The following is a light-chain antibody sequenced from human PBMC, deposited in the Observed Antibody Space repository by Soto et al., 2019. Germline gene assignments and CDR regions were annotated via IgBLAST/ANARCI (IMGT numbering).Light chain of an antibody. CDR2: NNN. CDR1: SSNIGDNA. CDR3: VAWDDSLNGHWV. Sequence: QPVLTQSPSASGTPGQRVTISCSGSSSNIGDNAVNWYQQFPGTAPRLLIYNNNQRPSGVPDRFSGSKSGTSASLAISGLQSEDEAQYYCVAWDDSLNGHWVFGGGTKLTVL. V-gene: IGLV1-44*01. J-gene: IGLJ3*02.